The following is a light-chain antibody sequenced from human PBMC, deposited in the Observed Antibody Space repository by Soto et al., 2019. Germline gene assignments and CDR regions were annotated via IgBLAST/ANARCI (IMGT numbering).Light chain of an antibody. CDR3: QQRSNWPVT. Sequence: EIVMTQSPATLSVSPGERATLSCRASQSVSRNLAWYQQKPGQAPRLLIYGASTRATGIPARFSGSGSGTDFTLTISSLEPEDFAVYYCQQRSNWPVTFRQGTRLEIK. V-gene: IGKV3-15*01. CDR2: GAS. CDR1: QSVSRN. J-gene: IGKJ5*01.